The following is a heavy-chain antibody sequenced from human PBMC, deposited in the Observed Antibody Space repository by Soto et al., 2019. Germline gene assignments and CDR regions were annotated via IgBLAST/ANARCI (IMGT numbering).Heavy chain of an antibody. V-gene: IGHV4-39*02. Sequence: SETLSLTCPVSGGSITSRSYYWGWIRQPPGKGLEWIGSVYSSGITYYNPSLKSRVTISIDTSENHFSLRLSSVTAADTAVYYCAMTTGIAPGGSFDSWGQGSLVTVSS. D-gene: IGHD6-13*01. CDR3: AMTTGIAPGGSFDS. J-gene: IGHJ4*02. CDR1: GGSITSRSYY. CDR2: VYSSGIT.